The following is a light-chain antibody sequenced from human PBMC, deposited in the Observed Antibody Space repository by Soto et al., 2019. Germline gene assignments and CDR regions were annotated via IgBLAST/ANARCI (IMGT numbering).Light chain of an antibody. Sequence: EIVLTQSPGTLSLSPGERATLSCRASQSVSRNYLAWYQQKPGQAPRLLICDASSRATGIPDRFSGSGSGTDFTLTVSRLEPEDFAVYYCQQYGSSPLTFGGGTKVEIK. CDR1: QSVSRNY. J-gene: IGKJ4*01. CDR3: QQYGSSPLT. CDR2: DAS. V-gene: IGKV3-20*01.